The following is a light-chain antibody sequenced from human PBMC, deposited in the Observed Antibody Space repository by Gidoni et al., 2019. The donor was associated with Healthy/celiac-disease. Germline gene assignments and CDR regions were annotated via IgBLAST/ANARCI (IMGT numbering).Light chain of an antibody. V-gene: IGLV3-9*01. CDR1: NIGSKN. Sequence: SYELTQPLSVPVALGQTARITCGGNNIGSKNVHWYQQKPGQAPVLVIYRDSNRPSGIPERFSGSNSGNTATLTISRAQAGDEADYYCQVWDSSTVVFGGGTKLT. CDR3: QVWDSSTVV. J-gene: IGLJ2*01. CDR2: RDS.